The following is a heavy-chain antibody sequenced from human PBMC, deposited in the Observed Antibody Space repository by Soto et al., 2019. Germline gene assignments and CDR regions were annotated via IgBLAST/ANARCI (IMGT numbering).Heavy chain of an antibody. J-gene: IGHJ6*03. CDR3: ARGRAYSNWYYYYYMDV. Sequence: QVQLQQWGAGLLKPSETLSLTCAVYGGSFSGYYWSWIRQPPGKGLEWIGEINHSGSTNYNPSLKSRVTISVDASKNQFSLKLSSVTAADTAVYYCARGRAYSNWYYYYYMDVWGKGTTVTVSS. CDR2: INHSGST. V-gene: IGHV4-34*01. CDR1: GGSFSGYY. D-gene: IGHD4-4*01.